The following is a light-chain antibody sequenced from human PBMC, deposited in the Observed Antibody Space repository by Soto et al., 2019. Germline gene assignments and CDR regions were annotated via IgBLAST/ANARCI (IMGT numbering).Light chain of an antibody. Sequence: QSALAQPASVSGSPGQSTTTSCTGSSSDVGKYNYVSWYQQHPGKAPQVLLYEVSNRPSGVSNRFSASKSGNTASLTISGLQADDEADYYCSSYTSSHTWVFGGGTQLTVL. CDR1: SSDVGKYNY. CDR2: EVS. CDR3: SSYTSSHTWV. V-gene: IGLV2-14*01. J-gene: IGLJ2*01.